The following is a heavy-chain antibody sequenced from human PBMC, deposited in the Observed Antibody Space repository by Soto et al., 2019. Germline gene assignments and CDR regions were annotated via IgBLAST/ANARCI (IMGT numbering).Heavy chain of an antibody. CDR2: IYTSGNT. V-gene: IGHV4-4*07. D-gene: IGHD1-7*01. Sequence: SETLSLTCTVSGGSISSYHWSWIRQSAGKGLEWIGRIYTSGNTHYNPSLKSRVTVSIDTSKNQFFLTVNSVTAADSAVYYCARESGDNWDYEAYWGQGTPVTVSS. CDR3: ARESGDNWDYEAY. J-gene: IGHJ4*02. CDR1: GGSISSYH.